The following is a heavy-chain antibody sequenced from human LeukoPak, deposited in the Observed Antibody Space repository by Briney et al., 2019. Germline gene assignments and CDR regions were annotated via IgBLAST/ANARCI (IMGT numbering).Heavy chain of an antibody. V-gene: IGHV3-23*01. CDR1: GFTFSSYA. Sequence: GGSLRLSCAASGFTFSSYAMSWVRQAPGKGLEWVSAISGSGGSTYYADAVKGRFTISRDNSKNTLYLQMNSLRAEDTAVYYCAKARQEYCSGGSCYLFDYWGQGTLVTVSS. D-gene: IGHD2-15*01. CDR3: AKARQEYCSGGSCYLFDY. CDR2: ISGSGGST. J-gene: IGHJ4*02.